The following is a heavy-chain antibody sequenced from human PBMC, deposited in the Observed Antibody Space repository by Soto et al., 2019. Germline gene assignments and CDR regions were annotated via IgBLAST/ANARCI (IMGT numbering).Heavy chain of an antibody. D-gene: IGHD4-17*01. CDR1: GFTFTSSA. Sequence: SVKVSCKASGFTFTSSAVQWVRQARGQRLEWIGWIVVGSGNTNYAQKFQERVTITRDMSTSTAYMELSSLRSEDTAVYYCAADRSRDYSFYAYYYYGMDVWGQGTTVTVS. CDR3: AADRSRDYSFYAYYYYGMDV. CDR2: IVVGSGNT. V-gene: IGHV1-58*01. J-gene: IGHJ6*02.